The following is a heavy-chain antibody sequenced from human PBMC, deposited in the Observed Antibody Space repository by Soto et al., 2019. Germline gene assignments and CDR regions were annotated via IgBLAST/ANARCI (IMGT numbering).Heavy chain of an antibody. V-gene: IGHV4-39*01. CDR3: ARKSILKAVGKELGPDF. J-gene: IGHJ4*01. D-gene: IGHD3-9*01. CDR2: IYYSGTA. Sequence: PSETLSLTCTVSGGSITSSSYYWGWIRQPPGKGLEWIGSIYYSGTAYYSLSLESRVTISVDTSSNQFSLKLDSVTAADTAAYYCARKSILKAVGKELGPDFWGLVTLVTVSS. CDR1: GGSITSSSYY.